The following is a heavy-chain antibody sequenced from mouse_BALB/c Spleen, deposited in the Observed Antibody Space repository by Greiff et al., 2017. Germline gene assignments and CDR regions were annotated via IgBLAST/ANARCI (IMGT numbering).Heavy chain of an antibody. D-gene: IGHD2-2*01. Sequence: EVKVVESGGGLVKPGGSLKLSCAASGFTFSSYAMSWVRQTPEKRLEWVATISSGGSYTYYPDSVKGRFTISRDNAKNTLYLQMSSLRSEDTAMYYCARHGYDDRAWFAYWGQGTLVTVSA. J-gene: IGHJ3*01. CDR3: ARHGYDDRAWFAY. CDR2: ISSGGSYT. CDR1: GFTFSSYA. V-gene: IGHV5-9-3*01.